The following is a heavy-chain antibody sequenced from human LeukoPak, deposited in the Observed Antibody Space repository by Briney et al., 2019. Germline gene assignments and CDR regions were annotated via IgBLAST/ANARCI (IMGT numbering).Heavy chain of an antibody. D-gene: IGHD6-13*01. CDR3: ASGQQLVVFNYYYGMDV. CDR1: GFTVSSNY. CDR2: IYSGGST. Sequence: GGSLRLSCAASGFTVSSNYMSWVRQAPGKGLEWVSVIYSGGSTYYADSVKGRFTISRDNSKNTLYLQMNSLRAEDTAVYYCASGQQLVVFNYYYGMDVWGQGTTVTVSS. V-gene: IGHV3-66*01. J-gene: IGHJ6*02.